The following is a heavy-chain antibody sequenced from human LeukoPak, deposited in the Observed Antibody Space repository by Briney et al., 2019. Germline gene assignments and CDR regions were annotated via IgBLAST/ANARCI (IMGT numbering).Heavy chain of an antibody. J-gene: IGHJ3*02. CDR3: VGEKSFFGEAI. Sequence: PSETLSLTCTVSGVSITTYYWNWVRQPPGKGLEWIGHMFYSGTTSYNPSLKSRVAISVDMFKSRVSLTVTSVTAADTAVYYCVGEKSFFGEAIWSQGTLVTVSS. CDR2: MFYSGTT. D-gene: IGHD3-10*01. V-gene: IGHV4-59*01. CDR1: GVSITTYY.